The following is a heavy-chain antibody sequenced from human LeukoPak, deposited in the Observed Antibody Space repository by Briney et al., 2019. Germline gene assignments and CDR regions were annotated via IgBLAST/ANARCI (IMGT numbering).Heavy chain of an antibody. CDR1: GGTFSSYA. CDR3: ARVPLGGEYYFDY. V-gene: IGHV1-69*05. J-gene: IGHJ4*02. Sequence: ASVKVSCKASGGTFSSYAISWVRQAPGQGLEWMGRIIPIFGTANYAQKFKGRVTITTDESTSTAYMELSSLRSEDTAVYYCARVPLGGEYYFDYWGQGTLVTVSS. CDR2: IIPIFGTA. D-gene: IGHD3-16*01.